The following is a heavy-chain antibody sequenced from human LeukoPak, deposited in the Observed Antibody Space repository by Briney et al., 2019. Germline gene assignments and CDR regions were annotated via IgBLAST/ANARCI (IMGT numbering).Heavy chain of an antibody. CDR2: ITSRSDYI. D-gene: IGHD2-15*01. CDR3: ATGYCSGGRCTNWFDP. J-gene: IGHJ5*02. V-gene: IGHV3-21*06. Sequence: PGGSLRLSCAASGFTFSSSNMVWVRQSPGKGLEWVSPITSRSDYIYYADSLKGRFIVSRENAKNSLYLQMSSLTAEDTAVYYCATGYCSGGRCTNWFDPWGQGTLVTVSS. CDR1: GFTFSSSN.